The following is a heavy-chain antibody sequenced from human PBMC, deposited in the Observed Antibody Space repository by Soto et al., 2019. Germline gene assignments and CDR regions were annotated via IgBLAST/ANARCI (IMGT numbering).Heavy chain of an antibody. Sequence: KGLEWVSAISGSGGSTYDADSVQGRFTISRDNSKTTWYLQMNSLRAEDTAVYYCAKILAGDGDDCYYYPYSAVWGKGTTVTVSS. CDR2: ISGSGGST. V-gene: IGHV3-23*01. J-gene: IGHJ6*03. D-gene: IGHD3-16*01. CDR3: AKILAGDGDDCYYYPYSAV.